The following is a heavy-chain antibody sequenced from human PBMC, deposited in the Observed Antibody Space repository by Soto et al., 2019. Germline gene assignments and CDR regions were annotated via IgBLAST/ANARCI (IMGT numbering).Heavy chain of an antibody. CDR1: GFTFSSYS. D-gene: IGHD3-22*01. V-gene: IGHV3-21*01. J-gene: IGHJ4*02. CDR3: ASDPARRYYDSSGYYLTHPPDY. Sequence: KPGGSLRLSCAASGFTFSSYSMNWVRQAPGKGLEWVSSISSSSSYIYYADSVKGRFTISRDNAKNSLYLQMNSLRAEDTAVYYCASDPARRYYDSSGYYLTHPPDYWGQGTLVTVSS. CDR2: ISSSSSYI.